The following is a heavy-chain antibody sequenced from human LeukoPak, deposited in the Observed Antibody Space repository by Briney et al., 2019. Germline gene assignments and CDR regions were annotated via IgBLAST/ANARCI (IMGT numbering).Heavy chain of an antibody. V-gene: IGHV4-59*08. Sequence: SETLSLTCTVSGGSISSYYCSWIRHPPRPGLERIGNIYYSGSTNYNPSLKSRVTISVDTSKNQFSLKLSSVAAADTAVYYCARHMRERYYFDYWGQGTLVTVSS. CDR3: ARHMRERYYFDY. CDR2: IYYSGST. CDR1: GGSISSYY. J-gene: IGHJ4*02. D-gene: IGHD3-16*01.